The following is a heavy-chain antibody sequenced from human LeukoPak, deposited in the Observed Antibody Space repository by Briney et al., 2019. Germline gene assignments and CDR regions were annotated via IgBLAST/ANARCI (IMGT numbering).Heavy chain of an antibody. CDR3: ARHISMVRGVAWYYMDV. CDR1: GYSFTSYW. D-gene: IGHD3-10*01. V-gene: IGHV5-51*01. Sequence: GESLKISCKGSGYSFTSYWIGWVRQMPGKGLEWMGIIYPGDSDTRYSPSFQGQVTISADKSISTAYLQWSSLKASDTATYYCARHISMVRGVAWYYMDVWGKGTTVTVSS. J-gene: IGHJ6*03. CDR2: IYPGDSDT.